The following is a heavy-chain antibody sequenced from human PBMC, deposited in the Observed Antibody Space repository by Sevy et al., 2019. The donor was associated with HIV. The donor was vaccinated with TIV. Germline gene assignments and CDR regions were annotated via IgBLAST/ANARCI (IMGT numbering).Heavy chain of an antibody. J-gene: IGHJ4*02. V-gene: IGHV3-33*01. CDR3: AREDIRVAGIGYYFHS. D-gene: IGHD6-19*01. CDR1: GFSISGYG. Sequence: GGSLRLSCAASGFSISGYGMQWVRQAPGKGLEWVAVIWYDGTNKEYADSVKGRFTISRDNSKYTLYLQMNSLRAEDTAVYYCAREDIRVAGIGYYFHSWGQGTLLTVSS. CDR2: IWYDGTNK.